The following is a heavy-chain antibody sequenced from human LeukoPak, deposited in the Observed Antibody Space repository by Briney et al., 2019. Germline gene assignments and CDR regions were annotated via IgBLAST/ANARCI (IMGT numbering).Heavy chain of an antibody. Sequence: GGSLRLSCAASGFTFSSYWMHWVRQAPGKGLVWVSRINSDGSNTNYADSVKGRFTISRDNSKNTLFLQMNSLRAEDTAVYYCAKGSRGSYDYWGQGTLVTVSS. D-gene: IGHD1-26*01. CDR2: INSDGSNT. CDR3: AKGSRGSYDY. CDR1: GFTFSSYW. V-gene: IGHV3-74*01. J-gene: IGHJ4*02.